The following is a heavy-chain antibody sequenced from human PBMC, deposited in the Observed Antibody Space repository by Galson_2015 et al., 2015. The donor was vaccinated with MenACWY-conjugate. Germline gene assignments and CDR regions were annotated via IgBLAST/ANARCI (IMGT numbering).Heavy chain of an antibody. J-gene: IGHJ4*02. D-gene: IGHD3-10*01. CDR1: GYAFSSFG. V-gene: IGHV1-18*01. CDR2: VSVYTGDT. CDR3: ASGAIVRGVMNDSAVPYFEL. Sequence: SVKVSCKASGYAFSSFGISWVRQAPGQGLEWMGWVSVYTGDTKYPQKLQDRVFMTTDRSTNTAYMHLRSLRSDDTAVYYCASGAIVRGVMNDSAVPYFELWGPGTQVTVSS.